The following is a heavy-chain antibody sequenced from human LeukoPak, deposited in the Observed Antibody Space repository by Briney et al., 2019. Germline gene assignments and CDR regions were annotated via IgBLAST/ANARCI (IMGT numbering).Heavy chain of an antibody. J-gene: IGHJ4*02. D-gene: IGHD5-18*01. Sequence: SGGSLRLSCAASGFTFSRAWMSWLRQAPGKGLEWVANIREDGSEDYYADSVKGRFAFSKDNAKNSLYLQMNSLRAEDTAMYYCARDADGYEDWGQGTLVTVSS. CDR1: GFTFSRAW. V-gene: IGHV3-7*01. CDR2: IREDGSED. CDR3: ARDADGYED.